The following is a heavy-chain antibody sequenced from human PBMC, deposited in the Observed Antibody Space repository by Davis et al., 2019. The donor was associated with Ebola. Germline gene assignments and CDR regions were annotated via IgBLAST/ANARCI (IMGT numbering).Heavy chain of an antibody. J-gene: IGHJ3*02. CDR1: GFTFSSYS. V-gene: IGHV3-21*01. D-gene: IGHD4-23*01. CDR3: ARNYGGNWGDAFDI. Sequence: GESLKISCAASGFTFSSYSMNWVRQAPGKGLEWVSSISSSSGYIYYADSVKGRFTISRDNAKNSLYLQMNSLRAEDTAVYYCARNYGGNWGDAFDIWGQGTMVTVSS. CDR2: ISSSSGYI.